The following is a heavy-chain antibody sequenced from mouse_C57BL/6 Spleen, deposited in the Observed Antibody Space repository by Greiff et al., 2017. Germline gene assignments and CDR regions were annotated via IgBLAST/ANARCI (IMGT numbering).Heavy chain of an antibody. CDR2: ISSGSSTI. Sequence: VQLVESGGGLVKPGGSLKLSCAASGFTFSDYGMHWVRQAPAKGLEWVAYISSGSSTIYYADTVKGRFTISRDNAKNTLFLQMTSLRSEDTAMYYCAGFYGDYFDYWGQGTTLTVSS. CDR3: AGFYGDYFDY. V-gene: IGHV5-17*01. J-gene: IGHJ2*01. D-gene: IGHD1-1*02. CDR1: GFTFSDYG.